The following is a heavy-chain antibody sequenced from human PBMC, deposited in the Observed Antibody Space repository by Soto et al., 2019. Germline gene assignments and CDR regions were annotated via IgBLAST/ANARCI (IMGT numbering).Heavy chain of an antibody. CDR3: ARGRIAAAGTGWFDP. J-gene: IGHJ5*02. D-gene: IGHD6-13*01. Sequence: SETLSLTCAVYGGSFSGYYWSWIRQPPGKGLEWIGEINHSGSTNYNPSLKSRVTISVDTSKNQFSLKLSSVTAADTAVYYCARGRIAAAGTGWFDPWGQGTLVTAPQ. CDR1: GGSFSGYY. V-gene: IGHV4-34*01. CDR2: INHSGST.